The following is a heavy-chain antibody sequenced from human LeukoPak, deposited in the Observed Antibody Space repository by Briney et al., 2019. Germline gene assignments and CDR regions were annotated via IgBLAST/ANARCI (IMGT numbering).Heavy chain of an antibody. J-gene: IGHJ4*02. V-gene: IGHV4-61*05. CDR1: GGSISGSSYY. Sequence: SETLSLTCTVSGGSISGSSYYWGWIRQPPGKGLEWIAYIYYSGSTSYNPSLKSRVTISVDTSKNQFSLKLNSVTAADTAMYYCARLFHPALSGNYPFDYWGQGTLVTVSS. CDR2: IYYSGST. CDR3: ARLFHPALSGNYPFDY. D-gene: IGHD1-26*01.